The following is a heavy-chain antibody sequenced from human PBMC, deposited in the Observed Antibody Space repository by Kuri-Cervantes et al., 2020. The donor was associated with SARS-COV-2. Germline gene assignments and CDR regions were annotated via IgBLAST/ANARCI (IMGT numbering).Heavy chain of an antibody. Sequence: GSLRLSCAVYGGSFSNFYWSWIRQPPGKGLEWIGELDHSGRANYNPSLKSRVTISVDTSKNQFSLKLSSVTAADTAVYYCARHGGIAVAGTFDYWGQGTLVTVSS. CDR2: LDHSGRA. J-gene: IGHJ4*02. CDR1: GGSFSNFY. CDR3: ARHGGIAVAGTFDY. V-gene: IGHV4-34*01. D-gene: IGHD6-19*01.